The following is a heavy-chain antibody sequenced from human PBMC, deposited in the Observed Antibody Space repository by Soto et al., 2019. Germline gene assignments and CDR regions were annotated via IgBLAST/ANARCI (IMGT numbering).Heavy chain of an antibody. J-gene: IGHJ4*02. Sequence: SGPTLVNPTQTLTLTCTFSGFSLTSNDVGVGWIRQPPGKALEWLALIYWDDDKRYSPSLKSRLTITKDTSKNQVVLRMTNMDPVDTATYYCAQRRYRRSYFDYWGQGTLVTVSS. CDR3: AQRRYRRSYFDY. D-gene: IGHD6-13*01. V-gene: IGHV2-5*02. CDR2: IYWDDDK. CDR1: GFSLTSNDVG.